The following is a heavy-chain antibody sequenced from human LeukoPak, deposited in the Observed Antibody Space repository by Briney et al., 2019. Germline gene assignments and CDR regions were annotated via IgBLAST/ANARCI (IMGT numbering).Heavy chain of an antibody. J-gene: IGHJ6*02. CDR1: GDSLSDYS. V-gene: IGHV4-59*01. CDR3: ARDKASWYGLDV. CDR2: LYYSGSA. Sequence: SETLSLTCTVSGDSLSDYSWNWIRQPPGKGLEWIGNLYYSGSANHNPSLKSRVTISVDTSRNQFSLKLSSGTAADTAVYYCARDKASWYGLDVWGQGTTVTVSS. D-gene: IGHD3-10*01.